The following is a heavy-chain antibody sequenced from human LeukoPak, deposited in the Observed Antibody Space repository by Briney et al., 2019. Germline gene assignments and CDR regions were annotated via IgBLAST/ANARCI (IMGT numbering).Heavy chain of an antibody. Sequence: SVKVSCKASGGTFSSYAISWVRQAPGQGLEWMGGIIPIFGTANYAQKFQGRVTITADESTSTAYMELSSLRSEDTAVYYCARKKYYDFWSGDISGWFDPWGQGTLVTVSS. V-gene: IGHV1-69*13. J-gene: IGHJ5*02. D-gene: IGHD3-3*01. CDR3: ARKKYYDFWSGDISGWFDP. CDR1: GGTFSSYA. CDR2: IIPIFGTA.